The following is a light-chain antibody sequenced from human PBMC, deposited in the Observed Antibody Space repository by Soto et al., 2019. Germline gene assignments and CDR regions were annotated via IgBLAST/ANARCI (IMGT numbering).Light chain of an antibody. CDR1: SSEVGGYNY. Sequence: SVLTQPPSASGSPGQSVTISCTGTSSEVGGYNYVSWHQQHPGKTPKLIIYEVTKRPPGVPDRYSGSNSGNAASLNVSEVQSDDEPDYYCSSYAGGNTLVFGGGTKVTVL. CDR3: SSYAGGNTLV. V-gene: IGLV2-8*01. CDR2: EVT. J-gene: IGLJ2*01.